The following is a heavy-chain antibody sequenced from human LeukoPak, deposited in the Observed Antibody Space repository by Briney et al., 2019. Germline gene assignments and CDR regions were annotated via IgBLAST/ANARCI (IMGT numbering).Heavy chain of an antibody. Sequence: QAGGSLRLSCAASEFTFSNYWIHWVRQPPGKGLVWVSRIRYDGIVTNYADSVEGRFTISRDNAKNTVHLQMNSLRDDDTAVYYCARANPADFNLWGRGTLVTVSS. CDR1: EFTFSNYW. J-gene: IGHJ2*01. V-gene: IGHV3-74*01. CDR3: ARANPADFNL. CDR2: IRYDGIVT. D-gene: IGHD1-14*01.